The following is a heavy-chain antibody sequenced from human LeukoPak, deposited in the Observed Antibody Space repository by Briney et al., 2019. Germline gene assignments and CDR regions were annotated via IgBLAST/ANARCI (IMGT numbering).Heavy chain of an antibody. J-gene: IGHJ5*02. Sequence: SETLSLTCTVSGGSISSSSYYWGWIRQPPGKGLEWIGSIYYSGSTYYNPSLKSRVTISVDTSKNQFSLKLSSVTAADTAVYYCARHGDDGFDPWGQGTLVTVSS. V-gene: IGHV4-39*01. CDR2: IYYSGST. CDR1: GGSISSSSYY. CDR3: ARHGDDGFDP. D-gene: IGHD7-27*01.